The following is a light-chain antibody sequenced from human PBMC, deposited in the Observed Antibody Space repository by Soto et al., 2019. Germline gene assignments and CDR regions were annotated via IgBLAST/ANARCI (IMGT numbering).Light chain of an antibody. CDR2: DAS. J-gene: IGKJ2*01. CDR1: QSASSY. V-gene: IGKV3-11*01. Sequence: EIVLTQSPATLSLSPGERATLSCRASQSASSYLAWYQQKPGQAPRLLIYDASNRATGVPARFSGSGSGTDFTLTISSLEPEDFAVHHCQQRSNWPPGGTFGQGTKLEIK. CDR3: QQRSNWPPGGT.